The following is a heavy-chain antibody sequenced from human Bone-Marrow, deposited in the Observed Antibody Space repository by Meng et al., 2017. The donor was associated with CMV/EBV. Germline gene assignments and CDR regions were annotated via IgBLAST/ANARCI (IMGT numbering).Heavy chain of an antibody. D-gene: IGHD2-15*01. J-gene: IGHJ5*02. CDR3: VREVAAAYFDP. CDR2: IRSKTFGDIT. CDR1: GFNFGGYG. Sequence: GESLKISCATSGFNFGGYGVNWVRQAPGKGLEWVAFIRSKTFGDITEYTASVKGRFTISRDDSKNSLYLQMNSLRTEDTAVYFCVREVAAAYFDPWGQGTLVTVSS. V-gene: IGHV3-49*04.